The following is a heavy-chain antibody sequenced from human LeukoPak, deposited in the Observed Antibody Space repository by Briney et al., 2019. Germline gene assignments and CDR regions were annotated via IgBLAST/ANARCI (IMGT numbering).Heavy chain of an antibody. V-gene: IGHV1-69*01. CDR3: ARSQGYSYGSSY. D-gene: IGHD5-18*01. CDR1: GGSFVRYA. Sequence: SVKVSCKAPGGSFVRYAISWVRQAPGQGLEWMGGIVPILGTANYAQKFQGRVTITADDSTGTAYMELTSLRSADTAVYYCARSQGYSYGSSYWGQGTLVTVSS. CDR2: IVPILGTA. J-gene: IGHJ4*02.